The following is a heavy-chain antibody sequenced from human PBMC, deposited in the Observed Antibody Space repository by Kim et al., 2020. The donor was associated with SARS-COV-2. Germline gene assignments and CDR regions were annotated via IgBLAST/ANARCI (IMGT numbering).Heavy chain of an antibody. D-gene: IGHD3-22*01. CDR3: AKDRAYYYDSSGFDY. V-gene: IGHV3-9*01. J-gene: IGHJ4*02. CDR2: ISWNSGSI. Sequence: GGSLRLSCAASGFTFDDYAMHWVRQAPGKGLEWVSGISWNSGSIGYADSVKGRFTISRDNAKNYLYLQMNSLRAEDTALYYCAKDRAYYYDSSGFDYWGQGTLVTVSS. CDR1: GFTFDDYA.